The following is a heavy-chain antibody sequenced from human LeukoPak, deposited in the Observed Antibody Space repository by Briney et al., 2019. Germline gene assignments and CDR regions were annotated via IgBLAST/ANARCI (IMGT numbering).Heavy chain of an antibody. D-gene: IGHD2-8*01. V-gene: IGHV4-4*07. J-gene: IGHJ5*02. Sequence: SETLSLTCTVSGGSISSYYWSWIRQPAGKGLEWIGRIYTSGSTNYNPSLKSRVTISVDRSKNQFSLKLSSVTAADTAVYYCAREPPAGYCTNGVCYSPHWFDPWGQGTLVTVSS. CDR1: GGSISSYY. CDR3: AREPPAGYCTNGVCYSPHWFDP. CDR2: IYTSGST.